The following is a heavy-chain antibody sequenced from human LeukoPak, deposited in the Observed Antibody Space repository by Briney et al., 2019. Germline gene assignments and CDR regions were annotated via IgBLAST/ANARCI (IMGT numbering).Heavy chain of an antibody. Sequence: ASVKVSCKASGYTFTGYYMHWVRQAPGKGLEWMGGMNPNSGGTNYAQKFQGRVTMTRDTSISTAYMELSRLRSDDTAVYYCARERLGLWFGELLTLPPFYWGQGTLVTVSS. D-gene: IGHD3-10*01. V-gene: IGHV1-2*02. J-gene: IGHJ4*02. CDR1: GYTFTGYY. CDR3: ARERLGLWFGELLTLPPFY. CDR2: MNPNSGGT.